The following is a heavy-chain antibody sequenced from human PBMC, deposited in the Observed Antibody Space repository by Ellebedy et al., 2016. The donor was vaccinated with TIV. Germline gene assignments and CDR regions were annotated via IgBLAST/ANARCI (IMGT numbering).Heavy chain of an antibody. V-gene: IGHV1-69*13. CDR1: GGTFSSYA. D-gene: IGHD6-6*01. CDR3: ARGIAARPGNYYYGIDV. J-gene: IGHJ6*02. CDR2: IIPIFGTA. Sequence: SVKVSXKASGGTFSSYAISWVRQAPGQGLEWMGGIIPIFGTANYAQKFQGRVTITADESTSTAYMELSSLRSEDTAVYYCARGIAARPGNYYYGIDVWGQGTTVTVSS.